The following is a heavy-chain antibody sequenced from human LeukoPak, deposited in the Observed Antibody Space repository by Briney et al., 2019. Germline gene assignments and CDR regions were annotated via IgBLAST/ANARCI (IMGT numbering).Heavy chain of an antibody. CDR3: AKSVGYGDYADWFDP. J-gene: IGHJ5*02. D-gene: IGHD4-17*01. V-gene: IGHV3-23*01. Sequence: PGGSLRLSCAASGFTFSSYAMSWVRQAPGKGLEWVSAISGSGGSTYYADSVKGRFTIPRDNSKNTLYLQMNSLRAEDTAVYYCAKSVGYGDYADWFDPWGQGTLVTVSS. CDR1: GFTFSSYA. CDR2: ISGSGGST.